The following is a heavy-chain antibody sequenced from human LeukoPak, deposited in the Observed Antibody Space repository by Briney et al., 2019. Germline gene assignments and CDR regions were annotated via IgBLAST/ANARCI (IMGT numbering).Heavy chain of an antibody. Sequence: PSETLSLTCAVYGGSFSGYYWSWIRQPPGKGLEWIGEINHSGSTNYNPSLKSRVAISVDTSKNQFSLKLSSVTAADTAVYYCASRRITMVRGVNWFSHWGQGTLVTVSS. D-gene: IGHD3-10*01. CDR2: INHSGST. J-gene: IGHJ5*02. CDR3: ASRRITMVRGVNWFSH. CDR1: GGSFSGYY. V-gene: IGHV4-34*01.